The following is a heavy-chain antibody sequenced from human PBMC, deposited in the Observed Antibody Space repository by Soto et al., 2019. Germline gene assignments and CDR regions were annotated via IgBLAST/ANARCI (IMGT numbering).Heavy chain of an antibody. Sequence: SETLSLTCAVYGGSFSGYYWSWIRQPPGKGLEWIGEINHSGSTNYNPSLKSRVTISVDTSKNQFSLKLSSVTAADTAVYYCARGLDSSSWTYYYYYMDVWGKGTTVTVSS. CDR1: GGSFSGYY. CDR3: ARGLDSSSWTYYYYYMDV. J-gene: IGHJ6*03. CDR2: INHSGST. V-gene: IGHV4-34*01. D-gene: IGHD6-13*01.